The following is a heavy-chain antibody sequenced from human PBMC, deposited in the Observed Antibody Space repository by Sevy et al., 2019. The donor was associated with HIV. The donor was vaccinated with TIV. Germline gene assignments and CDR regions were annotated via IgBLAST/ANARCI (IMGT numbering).Heavy chain of an antibody. V-gene: IGHV3-23*01. Sequence: GGSLRLSCAASGFTFSSYAMSWVRQAPGKGLEWVSAISGSGGSTYYADSVKGRFTISRDKSKNTLYLQMNSLRAEDTAVYYCAKDDSSSWLSYGMDVWGQGTTVTVSS. D-gene: IGHD6-13*01. J-gene: IGHJ6*02. CDR3: AKDDSSSWLSYGMDV. CDR1: GFTFSSYA. CDR2: ISGSGGST.